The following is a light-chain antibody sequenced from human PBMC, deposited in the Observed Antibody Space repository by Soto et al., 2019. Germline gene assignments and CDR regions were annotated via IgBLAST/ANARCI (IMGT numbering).Light chain of an antibody. CDR1: QSVSSN. CDR2: GAS. CDR3: QQSYSTPIT. J-gene: IGKJ5*01. Sequence: EIVMTQSPATLSVSPGERATLSCRASQSVSSNLAWYQQKPGQAPRLLIHGASTRATGIPARFSGSGSGTEFTLTISSLQPDDFATYYCQQSYSTPITFGQGTRLEI. V-gene: IGKV3-15*01.